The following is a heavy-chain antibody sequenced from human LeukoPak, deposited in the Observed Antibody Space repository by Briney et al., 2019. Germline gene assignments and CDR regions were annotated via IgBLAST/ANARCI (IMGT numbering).Heavy chain of an antibody. CDR3: ARHYYDSSAYPYYFDY. CDR2: VSYGGST. V-gene: IGHV4-39*01. Sequence: SETLSLTCTVPGGSISSNSYCWDWIRQPPGKGLEWIGSVSYGGSTYYKPSLKRRVFISVDTSNNQFSLMLHSMTAADTAVYYCARHYYDSSAYPYYFDYWGQGTLVTVSS. CDR1: GGSISSNSYC. J-gene: IGHJ4*02. D-gene: IGHD3-22*01.